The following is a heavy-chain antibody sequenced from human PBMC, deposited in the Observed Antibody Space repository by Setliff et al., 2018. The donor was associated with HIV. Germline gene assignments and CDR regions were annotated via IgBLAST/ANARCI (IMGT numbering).Heavy chain of an antibody. CDR1: GGSISSYY. V-gene: IGHV4-4*09. Sequence: SETLSLTCTVSGGSISSYYWSWIRQPPGKGLEWIGNIHSSGSTNYNPSLKSRVTISVDTSKNQFSLKLTSVTAADTAVYYCAREAAHCSGDTCQFTFDSWGQGTLVTVSS. CDR3: AREAAHCSGDTCQFTFDS. D-gene: IGHD2-15*01. J-gene: IGHJ4*02. CDR2: IHSSGST.